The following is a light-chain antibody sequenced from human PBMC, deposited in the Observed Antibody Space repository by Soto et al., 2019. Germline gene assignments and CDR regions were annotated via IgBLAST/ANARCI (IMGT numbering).Light chain of an antibody. V-gene: IGKV1-5*03. J-gene: IGKJ1*01. Sequence: DIQMTQSPSSLSASVEDRVIITCRASQSISNHLNWYQQKPGKAPKLLIYKASTLKSGVPSRFSGSGSGTEFTLTISSLQPDDFATYYCQHYNSYSEAFGQGTKVELK. CDR3: QHYNSYSEA. CDR2: KAS. CDR1: QSISNH.